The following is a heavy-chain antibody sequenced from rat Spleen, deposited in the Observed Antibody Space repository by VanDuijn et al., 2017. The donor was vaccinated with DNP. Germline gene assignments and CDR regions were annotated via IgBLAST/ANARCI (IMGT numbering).Heavy chain of an antibody. CDR3: TREENNYDWFAY. V-gene: IGHV2S12*01. J-gene: IGHJ3*01. CDR1: GFSLTSYG. D-gene: IGHD1-10*01. CDR2: ISSGGST. Sequence: QVQLKESGPGLVQPSQTLSLTCTVSGFSLTSYGVSWVRQPPGKGLEWIAAISSGGSTYYNSALKSRLSISRDTSKSQVFLTMNSLKTEETAIYFCTREENNYDWFAYWGHGTLVTVSS.